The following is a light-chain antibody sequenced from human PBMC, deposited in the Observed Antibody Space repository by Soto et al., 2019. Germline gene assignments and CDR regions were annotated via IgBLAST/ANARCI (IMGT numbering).Light chain of an antibody. CDR2: GES. V-gene: IGKV3-15*01. CDR1: QSVSSS. Sequence: EIEMTQSPDTLSVSPGERATLSCRASQSVSSSLAWYQQKPGQTPRLLIYGESTRATGIPARFSGSGSGTEFTLSISSLQSEDSAFYYCKQYNTWWTFDHGTKVEIK. CDR3: KQYNTWWT. J-gene: IGKJ1*01.